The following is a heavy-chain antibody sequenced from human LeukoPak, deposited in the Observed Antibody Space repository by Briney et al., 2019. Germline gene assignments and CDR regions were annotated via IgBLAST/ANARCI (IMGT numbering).Heavy chain of an antibody. V-gene: IGHV3-23*01. CDR2: ISRTGSEK. J-gene: IGHJ4*02. CDR1: GFTFGSSA. Sequence: GGSLRLSCAASGFTFGSSAMCWVRQAPGKGLEWVSGISRTGSEKYYAGSVKGRFTISRDTSIDTLFLQMNSLRAEDTAVYYCAKEVRPNDYWGQGTLVTVSS. CDR3: AKEVRPNDY. D-gene: IGHD6-6*01.